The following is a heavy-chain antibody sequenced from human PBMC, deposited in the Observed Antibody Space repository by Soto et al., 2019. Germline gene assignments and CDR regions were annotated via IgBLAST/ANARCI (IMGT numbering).Heavy chain of an antibody. V-gene: IGHV4-39*01. CDR2: LYYNVGT. CDR1: GSSISSSGYY. J-gene: IGHJ4*02. Sequence: TSETLSLTCTVSGSSISSSGYYWGWIRQPPGRGLEWIGSLYYNVGTYYNPSLKSRVTISADTSANQFSLMVNSVTAADTAIYYCARLPSRYWVDYWGQGTLVTVSS. CDR3: ARLPSRYWVDY. D-gene: IGHD2-15*01.